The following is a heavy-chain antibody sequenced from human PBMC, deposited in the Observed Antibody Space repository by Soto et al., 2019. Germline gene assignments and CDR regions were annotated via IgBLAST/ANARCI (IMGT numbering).Heavy chain of an antibody. Sequence: ASVKVSCKASGYTFTSYDINWVRQATGQGLEWMGWMNPNSGNTGYAQKFQGRVTMTRNTSISTAYMELSSLRSEDTAVYYCARSRSGIPAARRYNWFDPWGQGTLVTISS. CDR2: MNPNSGNT. CDR3: ARSRSGIPAARRYNWFDP. J-gene: IGHJ5*02. V-gene: IGHV1-8*01. CDR1: GYTFTSYD. D-gene: IGHD2-2*01.